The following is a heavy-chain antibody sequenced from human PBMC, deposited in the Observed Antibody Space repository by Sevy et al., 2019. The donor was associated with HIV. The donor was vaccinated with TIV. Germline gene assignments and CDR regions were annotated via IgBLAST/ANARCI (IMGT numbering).Heavy chain of an antibody. Sequence: SETLSLTCTVSGGSISSSSYYWGWIRQPPGKGLEWIGSIYYSGSTYYNPSLKSRVTISVDTSKNQFSLKLSSVTAAVTAVYYGARHCCIAAAGTPYYYYGMDVWGQGTTVTVSS. D-gene: IGHD6-13*01. V-gene: IGHV4-39*01. J-gene: IGHJ6*02. CDR3: ARHCCIAAAGTPYYYYGMDV. CDR1: GGSISSSSYY. CDR2: IYYSGST.